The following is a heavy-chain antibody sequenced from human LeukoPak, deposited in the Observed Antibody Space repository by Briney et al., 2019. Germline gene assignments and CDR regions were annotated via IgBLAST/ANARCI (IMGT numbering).Heavy chain of an antibody. Sequence: SETLSLTCAVYGGSFSGYYWSWIRQPLGKGLEWIGEINHSGSTNYNHSLKSRVTISVDTSKNQFSLKLSSVLAADTAVYYCARRAGYSSSWNPGGSAYFDYWGQGTLVTVSS. J-gene: IGHJ4*02. V-gene: IGHV4-34*01. D-gene: IGHD6-13*01. CDR2: INHSGST. CDR1: GGSFSGYY. CDR3: ARRAGYSSSWNPGGSAYFDY.